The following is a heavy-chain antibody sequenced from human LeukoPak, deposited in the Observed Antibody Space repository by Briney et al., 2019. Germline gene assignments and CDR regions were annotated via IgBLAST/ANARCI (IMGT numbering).Heavy chain of an antibody. CDR1: GGSVSSGSYY. Sequence: PSETLSLTCTVSGGSVSSGSYYWSWIRQPPGTGLEWIGYIYYSGSTNYNPSLKSRVTISVDTSKNQFSLKLSSVTAADTAVYYCASWPRLGSVPDYWGQGTLVTVSS. J-gene: IGHJ4*02. CDR3: ASWPRLGSVPDY. V-gene: IGHV4-61*01. CDR2: IYYSGST. D-gene: IGHD3-16*01.